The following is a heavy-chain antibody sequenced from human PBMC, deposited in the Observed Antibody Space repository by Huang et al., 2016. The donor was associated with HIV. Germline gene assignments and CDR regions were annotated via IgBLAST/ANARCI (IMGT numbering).Heavy chain of an antibody. CDR1: GGSISSSSYY. D-gene: IGHD2-2*02. CDR3: ARSVKLLYSFIDY. V-gene: IGHV4-39*01. J-gene: IGHJ4*02. Sequence: QLQLQESGPGLVKPSETLSLTCTVSGGSISSSSYYWGWIRQPPGKGLEWIGTIYYSGSTSYNPTLTSRVTISVDTSKIQFALKLSSGTAADTAVYYCARSVKLLYSFIDYWGQGTLVTVSS. CDR2: IYYSGST.